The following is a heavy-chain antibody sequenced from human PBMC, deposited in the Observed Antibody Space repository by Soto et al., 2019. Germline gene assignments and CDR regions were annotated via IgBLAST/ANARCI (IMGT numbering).Heavy chain of an antibody. Sequence: EVQLVESGGGLVKPGGSLRLSCVASRFRFSDYTMTWVRQAPGKGLEWVSSISIISTYIYYGDSVKGRFIISRDNAKNSLYLQMNSLRVEDTAVYYCARRGSEVTTGGGALDMWGQGTTVTVSS. D-gene: IGHD4-17*01. V-gene: IGHV3-21*01. CDR3: ARRGSEVTTGGGALDM. CDR1: RFRFSDYT. J-gene: IGHJ3*02. CDR2: ISIISTYI.